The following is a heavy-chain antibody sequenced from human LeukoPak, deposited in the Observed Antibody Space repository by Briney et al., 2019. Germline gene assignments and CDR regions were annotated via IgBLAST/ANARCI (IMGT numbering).Heavy chain of an antibody. J-gene: IGHJ6*02. CDR3: ARDNYDSSGYYYNYYYYGMDV. V-gene: IGHV1-24*01. CDR2: FDPEDGET. D-gene: IGHD3-22*01. CDR1: GYTLTELS. Sequence: ASVKVSCKVSGYTLTELSMHWVRQAPGKGLEWMGGFDPEDGETIYAQKFQGRVTMTEDTSTDTAYMELSSLRSEDTAVYYCARDNYDSSGYYYNYYYYGMDVWGQGTTVTVSS.